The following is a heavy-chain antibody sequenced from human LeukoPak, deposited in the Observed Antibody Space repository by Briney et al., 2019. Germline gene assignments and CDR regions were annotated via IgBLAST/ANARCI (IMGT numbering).Heavy chain of an antibody. CDR1: GFTFSNAW. V-gene: IGHV3-48*01. CDR2: IDSSSSTI. D-gene: IGHD6-13*01. J-gene: IGHJ6*02. Sequence: GGSLRLSCAASGFTFSNAWMNWVRQAPGRGLEWLSYIDSSSSTIYYADSVKGRFTISRDNAKNSLYLQMNSLRAEDTAVFYCARGGARSSSYYYYGMDVWGLGTTVTVSS. CDR3: ARGGARSSSYYYYGMDV.